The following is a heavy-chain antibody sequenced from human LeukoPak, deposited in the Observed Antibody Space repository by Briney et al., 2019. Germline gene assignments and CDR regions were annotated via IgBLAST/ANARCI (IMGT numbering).Heavy chain of an antibody. CDR3: ARVNTDYRGSLDY. J-gene: IGHJ4*02. CDR2: IYYTGGT. Sequence: SETRSLTCTVSGGSINNYYWNWIRQSPGKGLEWMGSIYYTGGTNNNPSLKGRVTLSVDTSKNQFSLKLTSVTASDTAVYYCARVNTDYRGSLDYWGQGTLVTVSS. CDR1: GGSINNYY. D-gene: IGHD4-11*01. V-gene: IGHV4-59*12.